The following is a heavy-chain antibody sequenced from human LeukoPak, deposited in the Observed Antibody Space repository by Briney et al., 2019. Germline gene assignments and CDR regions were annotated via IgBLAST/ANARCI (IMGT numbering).Heavy chain of an antibody. J-gene: IGHJ2*01. CDR2: IYYSGST. Sequence: SETLSLTCTVSGASISRYYWSWVRQPPGKGREWIGYIYYSGSTNYNRSLKSRVPISVDTSKNQLSLKQSSVTAPDTAVYYCARLSQRPYHHWYFDLWGRGTLVTVSS. CDR1: GASISRYY. V-gene: IGHV4-59*08. CDR3: ARLSQRPYHHWYFDL.